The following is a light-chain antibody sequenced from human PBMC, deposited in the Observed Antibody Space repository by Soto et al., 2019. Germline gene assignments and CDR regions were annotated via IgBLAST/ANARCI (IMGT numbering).Light chain of an antibody. CDR2: KVS. CDR3: QQRSNWPST. V-gene: IGKV2-30*01. CDR1: QSLVYSDGNTY. Sequence: DVVMTQSPLSLPVTLGQPASISCKSSQSLVYSDGNTYLTWFQQRPGQSPRRLIYKVSNRDSGVPDRFSGSGSGTDFTLTISSLEPEDFAVYYCQQRSNWPSTFGGGTKVEIK. J-gene: IGKJ4*01.